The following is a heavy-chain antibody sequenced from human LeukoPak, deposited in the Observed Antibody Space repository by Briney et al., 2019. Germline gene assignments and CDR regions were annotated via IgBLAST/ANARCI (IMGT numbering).Heavy chain of an antibody. CDR2: IYTSGST. Sequence: SQTLSLTCTVSGGSISSGSSYWSWIRQPAGKGLEWIGRIYTSGSTNYNPSLKSRVTISVDTSKNQFSLKLSSVTAADTAVYYCARDPWSIAVAGTGAFDIWGQGTMVTVSS. J-gene: IGHJ3*02. CDR1: GGSISSGSSY. V-gene: IGHV4-61*02. CDR3: ARDPWSIAVAGTGAFDI. D-gene: IGHD6-19*01.